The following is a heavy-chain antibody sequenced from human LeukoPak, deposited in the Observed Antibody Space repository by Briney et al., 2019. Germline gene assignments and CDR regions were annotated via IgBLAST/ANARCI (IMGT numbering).Heavy chain of an antibody. V-gene: IGHV3-7*01. J-gene: IGHJ4*02. CDR3: ARVGYNNYDLDF. CDR2: IKPDRSDT. D-gene: IGHD3-3*01. Sequence: GGSLRLSCAVSGFTFSHYWMSWVRQAPGKGLEWVANIKPDRSDTYYMDSVEGRFTISRDNAMSSLYLQMNSLRAEDTAVYYCARVGYNNYDLDFWGQGTLVTVSS. CDR1: GFTFSHYW.